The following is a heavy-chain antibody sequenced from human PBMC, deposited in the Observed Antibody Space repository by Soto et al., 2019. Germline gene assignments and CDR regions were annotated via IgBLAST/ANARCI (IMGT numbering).Heavy chain of an antibody. J-gene: IGHJ4*02. CDR3: AREDKSAPDC. Sequence: QLQLQESGPGLVKPSETLALTCTVSGGSITSSDHHWAWFRQPPGKGLEWIGSIFYTGTTYYSPSLKRRVTISVDPPKNQFSLKLRSVTAADTAVYYCAREDKSAPDCWGQRTLVTVSS. D-gene: IGHD3-3*01. V-gene: IGHV4-39*01. CDR2: IFYTGTT. CDR1: GGSITSSDHH.